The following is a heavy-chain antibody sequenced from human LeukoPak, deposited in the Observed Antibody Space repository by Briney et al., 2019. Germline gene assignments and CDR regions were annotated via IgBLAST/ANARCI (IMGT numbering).Heavy chain of an antibody. CDR3: AREQRAYSSRTEYNWFDP. CDR1: GYTFTSYD. CDR2: MNPNSGNT. J-gene: IGHJ5*02. V-gene: IGHV1-8*01. D-gene: IGHD6-13*01. Sequence: ASVKVSCKASGYTFTSYDINWVRQATGQGLEWMGWMNPNSGNTGYAQKFQGRVTMTRNTSISTAYMELSSLRSEDTAVYYCAREQRAYSSRTEYNWFDPWGQGTLVTVSS.